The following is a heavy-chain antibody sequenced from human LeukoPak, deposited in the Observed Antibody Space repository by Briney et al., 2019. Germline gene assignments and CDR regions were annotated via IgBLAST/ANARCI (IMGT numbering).Heavy chain of an antibody. CDR1: GGSIRSSY. D-gene: IGHD7-27*01. CDR2: IYYSGTTSGST. CDR3: ARGSGCYYYYGVDV. V-gene: IGHV4-59*01. Sequence: PSETLSLTCTVSGGSIRSSYWSWIRQPPGKGLECIGHIYYSGTTSGSTNYNPSLKSRVTISVDTSKNQFSLQVRSVTAADTAVYYCARGSGCYYYYGVDVWGQGTTVTVSS. J-gene: IGHJ6*02.